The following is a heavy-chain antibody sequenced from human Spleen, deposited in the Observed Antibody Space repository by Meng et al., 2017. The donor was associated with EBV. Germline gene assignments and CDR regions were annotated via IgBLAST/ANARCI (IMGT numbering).Heavy chain of an antibody. CDR2: VYWDDVK. CDR3: AHATAVAHFDY. J-gene: IGHJ4*02. CDR1: GFSLTTNGVG. V-gene: IGHV2-5*02. D-gene: IGHD4-11*01. Sequence: QITFKESGPTRVKPTQALPLTCTFSGFSLTTNGVGVGWIRQPPGKALEWLALVYWDDVKRYSPSLKTRLTITKDTSKNQVVLTMTIMDPVDTATYYCAHATAVAHFDYWGQGTLVTVSS.